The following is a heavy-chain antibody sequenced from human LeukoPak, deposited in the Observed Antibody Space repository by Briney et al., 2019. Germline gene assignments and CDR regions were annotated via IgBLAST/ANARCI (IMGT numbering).Heavy chain of an antibody. CDR3: ARDRPYDFWSGYYMAFDY. D-gene: IGHD3-3*01. CDR2: ISYSGKNT. J-gene: IGHJ4*02. V-gene: IGHV3-23*01. Sequence: GGSLRLSCAASGFTFSTYAMTWVRQAPGKGLEWVSAISYSGKNTYYADSLKGRFTISRDDSKNTLYLQMNSLRAEDTAVYYCARDRPYDFWSGYYMAFDYWGQGTLVTVSS. CDR1: GFTFSTYA.